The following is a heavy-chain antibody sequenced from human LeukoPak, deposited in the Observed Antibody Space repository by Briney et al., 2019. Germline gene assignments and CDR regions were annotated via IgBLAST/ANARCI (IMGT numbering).Heavy chain of an antibody. J-gene: IGHJ4*02. CDR2: IFPESGRT. CDR3: ARDLGVVVAPPGFVDY. D-gene: IGHD2-15*01. Sequence: ASVKVSCKTSGFTFTGYYMHWIRQAPGRGLEWMGWIFPESGRTHYAQKFQGRVTMTRDTSISTAYMELSRLRSDDTAVYYCARDLGVVVAPPGFVDYWGQGTLVTVSS. CDR1: GFTFTGYY. V-gene: IGHV1-2*02.